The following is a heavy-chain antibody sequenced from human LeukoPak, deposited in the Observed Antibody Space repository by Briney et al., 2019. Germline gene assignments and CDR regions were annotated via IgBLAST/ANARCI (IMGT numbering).Heavy chain of an antibody. J-gene: IGHJ4*02. CDR2: MNPNSENT. Sequence: ASVKVSCKASGFTFTNNDINWVRQAPGQGLEWMGWMNPNSENTGYGQKFQGRVTMTRNTSISAAYMELSSLRSDDTAVYYCAQREAGFDYWGQGTLVTVSS. V-gene: IGHV1-8*01. CDR3: AQREAGFDY. D-gene: IGHD6-25*01. CDR1: GFTFTNND.